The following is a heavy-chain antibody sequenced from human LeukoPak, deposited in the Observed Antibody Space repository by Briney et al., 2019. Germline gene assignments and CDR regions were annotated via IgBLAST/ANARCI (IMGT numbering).Heavy chain of an antibody. CDR1: GFSFTTYW. CDR2: IDPSDSYT. V-gene: IGHV5-10-1*01. Sequence: GESLKISCKGPGFSFTTYWISWVRQLPGKGLEWMGRIDPSDSYTNFSPSFQGHVTISADKSITTAYLQLSSLKASDTAMYYCARGFGSGWFLYYFDFWGQGTLVTVSS. J-gene: IGHJ4*02. CDR3: ARGFGSGWFLYYFDF. D-gene: IGHD6-19*01.